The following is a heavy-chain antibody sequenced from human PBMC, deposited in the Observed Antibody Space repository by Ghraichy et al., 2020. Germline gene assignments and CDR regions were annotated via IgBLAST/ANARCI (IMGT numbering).Heavy chain of an antibody. CDR1: GGSISSSSYY. D-gene: IGHD3-3*02. V-gene: IGHV4-39*07. J-gene: IGHJ5*02. Sequence: SQTLSLTCTVSGGSISSSSYYWGWIRQPPGKGLEWIGSIYYSGSTYYNPSLKSRVTISVDTSKNQFSLKLSSVTAADTAVYYCARGLLPGVLALLSQCDNWFDPWGQGTLVTVSS. CDR2: IYYSGST. CDR3: ARGLLPGVLALLSQCDNWFDP.